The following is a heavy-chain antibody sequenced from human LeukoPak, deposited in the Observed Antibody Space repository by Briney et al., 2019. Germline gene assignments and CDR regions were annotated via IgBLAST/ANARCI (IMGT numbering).Heavy chain of an antibody. D-gene: IGHD6-13*01. CDR2: IIPVFGTA. V-gene: IGHV1-69*06. Sequence: SVKVSCKASGGTFSSYAISWVRQAPGQGLEWMGGIIPVFGTANYAQKFQGRVTITADKSTSTAYMELSSLRSEDTAVYYCVSLWGYSSSHNGNGDYWGQGTLVTVSS. CDR1: GGTFSSYA. J-gene: IGHJ4*02. CDR3: VSLWGYSSSHNGNGDY.